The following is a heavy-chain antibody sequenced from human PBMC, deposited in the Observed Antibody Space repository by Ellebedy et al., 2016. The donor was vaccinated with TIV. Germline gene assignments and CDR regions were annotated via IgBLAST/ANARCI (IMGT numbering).Heavy chain of an antibody. CDR3: ARHLRYSNGGFDY. J-gene: IGHJ4*02. Sequence: SETLSLXCTVSGGSISDGRYYWAWIRQPPGRGLEWIGTIYYSGQTYYKPSLKSRLTMSVDTSRHEFSLNLTSVTASDTSVYYCARHLRYSNGGFDYWGQGTLVTVSS. CDR1: GGSISDGRYY. V-gene: IGHV4-39*01. D-gene: IGHD4-11*01. CDR2: IYYSGQT.